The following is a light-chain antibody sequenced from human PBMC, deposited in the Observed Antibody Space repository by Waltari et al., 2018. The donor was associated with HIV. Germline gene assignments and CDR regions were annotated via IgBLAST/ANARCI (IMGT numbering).Light chain of an antibody. Sequence: QSALTQPASVSGSPGQSITVSCTGTSSDVGTYNLVSWYQHHPGKAPKLMIYEVTNRPSGVSNRFTGSKSGNTASLTISGLQAEDEADYYCCSYADSTTLVFGGGTKLTVL. J-gene: IGLJ2*01. CDR2: EVT. V-gene: IGLV2-23*02. CDR1: SSDVGTYNL. CDR3: CSYADSTTLV.